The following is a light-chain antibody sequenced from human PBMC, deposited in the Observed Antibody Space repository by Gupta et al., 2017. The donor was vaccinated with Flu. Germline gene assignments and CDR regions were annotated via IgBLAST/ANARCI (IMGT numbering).Light chain of an antibody. J-gene: IGKJ5*01. CDR2: AAS. CDR3: QQTDSTPVT. V-gene: IGKV1-39*01. CDR1: QRISPF. Sequence: PSSLSASVGDKITISCRASQRISPFLNWYQQKPGKVPKLLIYAASSLQSGVPSRFSGSGSGTDFTLTISRLQPEDFATYYCQQTDSTPVTFGQGTPLEIK.